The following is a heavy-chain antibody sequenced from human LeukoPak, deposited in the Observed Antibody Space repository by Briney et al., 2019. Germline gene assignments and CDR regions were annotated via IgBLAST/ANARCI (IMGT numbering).Heavy chain of an antibody. CDR1: GGSLTGYF. CDR2: IYTSGST. J-gene: IGHJ6*03. D-gene: IGHD5-24*01. Sequence: SETLSLTCTVSGGSLTGYFWSWIRQPAGKGLEWIGRIYTSGSTNYNPSLKSRVTISVDTSKNQFSLKLSSVTAADTAVYYCARDRGGYKDYYYYYMDVWGKGTTVTVSS. CDR3: ARDRGGYKDYYYYYMDV. V-gene: IGHV4-4*07.